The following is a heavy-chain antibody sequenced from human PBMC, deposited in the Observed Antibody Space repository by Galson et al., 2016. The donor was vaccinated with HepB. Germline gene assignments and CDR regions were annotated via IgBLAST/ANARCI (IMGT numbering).Heavy chain of an antibody. CDR1: GGAFTNYA. CDR3: ARGVGSTGVDN. Sequence: VSCTASGGAFTNYAFSWVRQAPGQGLEWMGGIIPILGTTNYAQKFQGRVTITADKSTSTAYMELSRLRSEDTAVYYCARGVGSTGVDNCGQGSLVTVSS. V-gene: IGHV1-69*06. J-gene: IGHJ4*02. CDR2: IIPILGTT. D-gene: IGHD1-26*01.